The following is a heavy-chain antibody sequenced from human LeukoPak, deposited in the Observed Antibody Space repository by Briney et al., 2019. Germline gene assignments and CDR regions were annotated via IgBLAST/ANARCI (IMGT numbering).Heavy chain of an antibody. Sequence: RGSLRLSCAASGFTFSSYGMHWVRQAPGKGLEWVAVISYDGSNKYYADSVKGRFTISRDNSKNTLYLQMNSLRAEDTAVYYCAKDGRYGDYYYYYMDVWGKGTTVTVSS. CDR2: ISYDGSNK. V-gene: IGHV3-30*18. CDR1: GFTFSSYG. D-gene: IGHD4-17*01. J-gene: IGHJ6*03. CDR3: AKDGRYGDYYYYYMDV.